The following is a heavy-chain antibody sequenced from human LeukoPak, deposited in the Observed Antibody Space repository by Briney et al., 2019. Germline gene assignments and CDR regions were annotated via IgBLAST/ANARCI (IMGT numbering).Heavy chain of an antibody. Sequence: SETLSLTCTVSGGSISGYYWTWIRQPPGKGLERIGYIYYSGSTNYNPSLRSRVTMSVDTSKNQVSLKLSSVTAADTAVYYCARFCSGGSCPDYWGQGTLVTVSS. J-gene: IGHJ4*02. D-gene: IGHD2-15*01. CDR2: IYYSGST. CDR3: ARFCSGGSCPDY. CDR1: GGSISGYY. V-gene: IGHV4-59*01.